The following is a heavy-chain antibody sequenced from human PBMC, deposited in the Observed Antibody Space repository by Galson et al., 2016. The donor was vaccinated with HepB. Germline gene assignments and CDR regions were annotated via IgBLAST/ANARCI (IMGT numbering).Heavy chain of an antibody. CDR1: GYTFTTYG. D-gene: IGHD2-2*01. Sequence: SVKVSCKASGYTFTTYGISWVRQAPGQGLEWMGWISAYNGNTNYAQTLQGRVTMTTDTSPSTAYMELRSLRSDDTAVYYCARDPRKIRYQLLEIYYYDHAMDVWGQGTTVTVSS. V-gene: IGHV1-18*01. CDR2: ISAYNGNT. CDR3: ARDPRKIRYQLLEIYYYDHAMDV. J-gene: IGHJ6*02.